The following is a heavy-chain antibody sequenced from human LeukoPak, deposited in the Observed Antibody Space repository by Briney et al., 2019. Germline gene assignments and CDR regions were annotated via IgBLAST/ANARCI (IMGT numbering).Heavy chain of an antibody. CDR1: GFTFTNYW. V-gene: IGHV3-7*01. Sequence: GGSLRLSCAASGFTFTNYWMSWVRQAPGKGLELVANIKQDRSEKYYVDSVKGRFTTSRDNAKNSLYLQMNSLRAEDTAVYYRARDTAMITWDYWGQGTLVTVSS. CDR3: ARDTAMITWDY. J-gene: IGHJ4*02. CDR2: IKQDRSEK. D-gene: IGHD5-18*01.